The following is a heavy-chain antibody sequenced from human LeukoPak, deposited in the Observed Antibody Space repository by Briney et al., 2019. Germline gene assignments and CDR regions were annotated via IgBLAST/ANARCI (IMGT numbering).Heavy chain of an antibody. J-gene: IGHJ6*03. CDR1: GYTFTSYA. CDR3: AREGKSVSNLEKSLRVPPYYYYYMDV. Sequence: ASVKVSCKASGYTFTSYAMNWVRQAPGQGLEWMGWINTNTGNPTYAQGFTGRFVFSLDTSVSTAYLQISSLKAEDTAVYYCAREGKSVSNLEKSLRVPPYYYYYMDVWGKGTTVTVSS. CDR2: INTNTGNP. V-gene: IGHV7-4-1*02. D-gene: IGHD3-3*02.